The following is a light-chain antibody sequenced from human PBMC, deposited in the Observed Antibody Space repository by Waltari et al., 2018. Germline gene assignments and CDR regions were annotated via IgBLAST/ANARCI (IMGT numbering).Light chain of an antibody. CDR1: QGISSY. V-gene: IGKV1-17*01. J-gene: IGKJ1*01. CDR3: LQHNSYPWT. Sequence: DIQMTQSPSSLSASVGDTVTITCRASQGISSYLNWFQQKPGKAPKLLIYAATTLQSGVPSRFSGSGSGTEFNLTISSLQPEDFAAYYCLQHNSYPWTFGQGTKVEIK. CDR2: AAT.